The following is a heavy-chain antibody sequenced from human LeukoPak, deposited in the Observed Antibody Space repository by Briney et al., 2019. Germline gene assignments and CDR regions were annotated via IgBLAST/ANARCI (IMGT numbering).Heavy chain of an antibody. J-gene: IGHJ4*02. CDR2: ISYDGSNK. CDR3: AVSSGYYYSRFDY. V-gene: IGHV3-30*03. D-gene: IGHD3-22*01. CDR1: GFTFRSYG. Sequence: GRSLRLSCAASGFTFRSYGMHWVRQAPGKGLEWVAVISYDGSNKYYADSVKGRFTISRDNSKSTLYLQTNSLRAEDTAVYYCAVSSGYYYSRFDYWGQGTLVTVSS.